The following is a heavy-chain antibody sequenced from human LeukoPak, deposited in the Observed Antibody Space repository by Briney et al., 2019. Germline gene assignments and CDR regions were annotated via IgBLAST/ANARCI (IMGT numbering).Heavy chain of an antibody. V-gene: IGHV4-34*01. CDR1: GGPFSGYY. Sequence: PSETLSLTCAVYGGPFSGYYWSWIRQPPGKGLEWIGEINHSGSTNYNPSLKSRVTISVDTSKNQFSLKLSSVTAADTAVYYCARGTYCSRGSCYSRHNYWGQGTLVTVSS. D-gene: IGHD2-15*01. CDR3: ARGTYCSRGSCYSRHNY. CDR2: INHSGST. J-gene: IGHJ4*02.